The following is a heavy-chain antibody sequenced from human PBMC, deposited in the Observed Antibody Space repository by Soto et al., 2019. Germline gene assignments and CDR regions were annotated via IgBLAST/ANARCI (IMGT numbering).Heavy chain of an antibody. CDR1: GGSISSGGYY. D-gene: IGHD3-16*01. J-gene: IGHJ6*02. V-gene: IGHV4-31*03. Sequence: QVQLQESGPGLVKPSQTLSLTCTVSGGSISSGGYYWSWIRQHPGKVLEWIGYIYYSGSTYYNPSLKSRVTISVDTSKNQFSLKLSSVTAADTAVYYCARDLPSWGYYGMDVWGQGTTVTVSS. CDR2: IYYSGST. CDR3: ARDLPSWGYYGMDV.